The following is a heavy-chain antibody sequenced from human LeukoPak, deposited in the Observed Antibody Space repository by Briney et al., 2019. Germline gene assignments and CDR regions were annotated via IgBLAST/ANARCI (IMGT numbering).Heavy chain of an antibody. D-gene: IGHD2-2*02. CDR2: IYPGDSDT. CDR1: GYSFTSYW. J-gene: IGHJ5*02. V-gene: IGHV5-51*01. Sequence: GESLKISCKGSGYSFTSYWLGWVRQMPGKGLEWMGIIYPGDSDTKYSPSVQGQVTISADKSISTAYLQWSSLKASDTAMYYCARNLPGYCSSTSCYIDNWFDPWGQGTLVTVSS. CDR3: ARNLPGYCSSTSCYIDNWFDP.